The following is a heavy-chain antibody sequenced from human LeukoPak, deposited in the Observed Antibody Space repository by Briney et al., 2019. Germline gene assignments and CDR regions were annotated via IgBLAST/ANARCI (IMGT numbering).Heavy chain of an antibody. J-gene: IGHJ4*02. CDR2: INQPGSQK. CDR1: GFTFSYSW. CDR3: ARGLGKGSSDY. D-gene: IGHD6-6*01. Sequence: GGSQRLSCVASGFTFSYSWMIWVRQAPGKGLEWVANINQPGSQKYHVDSVKGRFTISRDNARNSLFLQMNSLTADDTAVYYCARGLGKGSSDYWGQGTLVTVSS. V-gene: IGHV3-7*03.